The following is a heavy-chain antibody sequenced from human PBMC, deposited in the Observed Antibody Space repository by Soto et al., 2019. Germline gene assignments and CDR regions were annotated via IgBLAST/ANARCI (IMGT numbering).Heavy chain of an antibody. CDR1: GGTFSSYA. Sequence: QVQLVQSGAEVKKPGSSVKVSCKASGGTFSSYAISWVRQAPGQGLEWMGGIIPIFGTANYAQKFQGRVTSTADESTSTAYMELSSLRSEDTAVYYCARAGSDYYDSSGYYSLYYWGQGTLVTVSS. J-gene: IGHJ4*02. CDR3: ARAGSDYYDSSGYYSLYY. D-gene: IGHD3-22*01. V-gene: IGHV1-69*12. CDR2: IIPIFGTA.